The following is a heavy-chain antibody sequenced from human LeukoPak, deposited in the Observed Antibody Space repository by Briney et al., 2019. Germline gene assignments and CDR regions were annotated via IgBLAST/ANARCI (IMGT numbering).Heavy chain of an antibody. CDR1: GYTFTSYG. Sequence: ASVKVSCKPSGYTFTSYGISWVRQAPGQGLEWIGWISAYNGNTNYAQKLQGRVTMTTDTSTSTAYMELRSLRSDDTAVYYCARESGSYPIRTFDYWGQGTLVTVSS. D-gene: IGHD1-26*01. J-gene: IGHJ4*02. CDR2: ISAYNGNT. CDR3: ARESGSYPIRTFDY. V-gene: IGHV1-18*01.